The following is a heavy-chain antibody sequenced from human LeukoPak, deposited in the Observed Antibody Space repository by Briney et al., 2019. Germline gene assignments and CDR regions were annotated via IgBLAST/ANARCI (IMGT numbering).Heavy chain of an antibody. Sequence: PSETLSLTCTVSGYSISSGYYWGWIRQPPGKGLEWIGSIYHSGSTYYNPSLKSRVTISVDTSKNQFSLKLSSVTAADTAVYYCARVMITFGGVISWGQGTLVTASS. V-gene: IGHV4-38-2*02. D-gene: IGHD3-16*02. CDR3: ARVMITFGGVIS. CDR2: IYHSGST. CDR1: GYSISSGYY. J-gene: IGHJ5*02.